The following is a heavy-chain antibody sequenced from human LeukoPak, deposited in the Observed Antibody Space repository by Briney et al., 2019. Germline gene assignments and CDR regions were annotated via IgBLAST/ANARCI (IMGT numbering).Heavy chain of an antibody. J-gene: IGHJ4*02. D-gene: IGHD2-2*01. V-gene: IGHV3-74*03. Sequence: GGSLRLACAASGFTFSSYWMHWVGQAPGKGLVGVSRINTDGSSTTYADSVKGRFTISRDNAKNTLYLEMNSLRAEDTAVYYCARDRSCTTTRCSDYWRQGTLVTVSS. CDR3: ARDRSCTTTRCSDY. CDR2: INTDGSST. CDR1: GFTFSSYW.